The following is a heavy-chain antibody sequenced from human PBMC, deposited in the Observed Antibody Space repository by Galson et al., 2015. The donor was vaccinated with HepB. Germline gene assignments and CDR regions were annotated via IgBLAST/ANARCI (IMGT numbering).Heavy chain of an antibody. CDR2: ISSNGGST. V-gene: IGHV3-64D*06. Sequence: SLRLSCAASGFTFSSYALHWVRQAPGKGLEFVSVISSNGGSTDYADSVKGRFTISRDNSKNTLYLQMSSLRAEDTAVYYCVKDSAPSSAWTYYFDYWGPGTLVTVSS. CDR3: VKDSAPSSAWTYYFDY. D-gene: IGHD6-19*01. CDR1: GFTFSSYA. J-gene: IGHJ4*02.